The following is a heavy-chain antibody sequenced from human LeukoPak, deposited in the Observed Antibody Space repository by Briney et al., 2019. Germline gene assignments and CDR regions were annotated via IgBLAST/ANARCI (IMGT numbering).Heavy chain of an antibody. CDR3: ARVACRSSAYLSGIEY. CDR2: IYSGGST. V-gene: IGHV3-53*01. J-gene: IGHJ4*02. CDR1: GFIVSSSF. D-gene: IGHD6-19*01. Sequence: GGTLRRSCAASGFIVSSSFMSWVRQAPGKGLEWVSVIYSGGSTYYADSVKGRFTISRDNYKTTLYLQMTRPRVQAMPLYYWARVACRSSAYLSGIEYWGQGTLVNVSS.